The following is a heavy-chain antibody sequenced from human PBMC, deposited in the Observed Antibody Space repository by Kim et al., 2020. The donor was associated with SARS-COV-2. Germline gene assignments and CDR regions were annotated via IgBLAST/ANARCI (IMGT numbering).Heavy chain of an antibody. CDR1: GFTFSNAW. V-gene: IGHV3-15*01. Sequence: GGSLRLSCAASGFTFSNAWMSWVRQAPGKGLEWVGRIKSKTDGGTTDYAAPVKGRFTISRDDSKNTLYLQMNSLKTEDTAVYYCTTDVFDDSSGYYPYYYYGMDVWGQGTTVTVSS. CDR3: TTDVFDDSSGYYPYYYYGMDV. CDR2: IKSKTDGGTT. J-gene: IGHJ6*02. D-gene: IGHD3-22*01.